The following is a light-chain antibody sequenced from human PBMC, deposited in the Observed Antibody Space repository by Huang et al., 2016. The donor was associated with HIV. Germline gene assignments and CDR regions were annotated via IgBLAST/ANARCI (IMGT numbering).Light chain of an antibody. V-gene: IGKV3-15*01. CDR2: GSS. CDR3: HQYNNWLLS. Sequence: IEMTQSPATLSVSPGESVTLSCRANRSVSTNFAWYQQRPGQAPRLLIYGSSTRAPGVPARFSGSGSGTDFSLTISSLQSEDFALYYCHQYNNWLLSFGGGTRVDI. CDR1: RSVSTN. J-gene: IGKJ4*01.